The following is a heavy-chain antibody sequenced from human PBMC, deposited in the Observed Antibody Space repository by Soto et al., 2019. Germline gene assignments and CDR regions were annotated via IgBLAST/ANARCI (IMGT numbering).Heavy chain of an antibody. Sequence: GASVKVSCKASGGTFSSYTISWVRQAPGQGLEWMGRIIPILGIANYAQKFQGRVTITADKSTSTAYMELSSLRSEDTAVYYCAIPKGTFGVVNGWFDPWGQGTLVTVSS. CDR2: IIPILGIA. CDR1: GGTFSSYT. V-gene: IGHV1-69*02. J-gene: IGHJ5*02. CDR3: AIPKGTFGVVNGWFDP. D-gene: IGHD3-3*01.